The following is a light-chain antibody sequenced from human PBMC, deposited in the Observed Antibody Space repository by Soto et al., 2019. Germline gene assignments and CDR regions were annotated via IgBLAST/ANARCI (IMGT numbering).Light chain of an antibody. J-gene: IGKJ1*01. Sequence: VGARATVTCRTGQDIAIYLAWYQQKPGEAPKLLIFAASDLQSGVPSRFSGSGSVTDFPLAITGLPPEDFATYYRLQYYNFSWTFGQGTKVDIK. CDR3: LQYYNFSWT. V-gene: IGKV1-6*01. CDR2: AAS. CDR1: QDIAIY.